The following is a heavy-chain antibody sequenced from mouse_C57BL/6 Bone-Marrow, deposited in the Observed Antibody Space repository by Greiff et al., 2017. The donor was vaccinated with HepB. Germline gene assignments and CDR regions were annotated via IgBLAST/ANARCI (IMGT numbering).Heavy chain of an antibody. D-gene: IGHD2-3*01. V-gene: IGHV5-17*01. CDR3: AKFYDGYYEGFDY. Sequence: EVKLMESGGGLVKPGGSLKLSCAASGFTFSDYGMHWVRQAPEKGLEWVAYISSGSSTIYYADTVKGRFTISRDNAKNTLFLQMTSLRSEDTAMYYCAKFYDGYYEGFDYWGQGTTLTVSS. CDR2: ISSGSSTI. CDR1: GFTFSDYG. J-gene: IGHJ2*01.